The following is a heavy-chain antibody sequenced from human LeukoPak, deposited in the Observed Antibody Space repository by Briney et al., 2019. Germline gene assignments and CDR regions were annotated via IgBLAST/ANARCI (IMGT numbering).Heavy chain of an antibody. J-gene: IGHJ4*02. Sequence: KPSETLSLTCTVSGGSISSYYWSWIRQPPGKGLEWIGYIYYSGSTNYNPSLKSRVTISVDTSKNQFPLKLSSVTAADTAVYYCARHGAYSSSDYWGQGTLVTVSS. D-gene: IGHD6-13*01. V-gene: IGHV4-59*08. CDR2: IYYSGST. CDR1: GGSISSYY. CDR3: ARHGAYSSSDY.